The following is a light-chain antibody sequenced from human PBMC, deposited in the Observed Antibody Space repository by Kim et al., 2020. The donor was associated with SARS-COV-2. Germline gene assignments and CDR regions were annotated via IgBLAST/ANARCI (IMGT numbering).Light chain of an antibody. V-gene: IGLV2-14*03. CDR3: SSYSSISTYV. CDR1: SSDVGGYNH. CDR2: DVS. J-gene: IGLJ1*01. Sequence: QSVLTQPASVSGSPGQSITISCTGTSSDVGGYNHVSWYQQHPGKAPKLMIYDVSNRPSGVSNRFSGSKSGNTASLTISGLQAEDETDYYCSSYSSISTYVFGSGTKVTVL.